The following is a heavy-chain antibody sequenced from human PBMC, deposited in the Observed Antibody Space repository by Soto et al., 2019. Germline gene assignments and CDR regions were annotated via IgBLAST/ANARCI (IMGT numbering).Heavy chain of an antibody. CDR2: IYYSGST. V-gene: IGHV4-59*08. J-gene: IGHJ4*02. Sequence: SETLSLTCTVSGGSISSYYWSWIRQPPGKGLEWIGYIYYSGSTNYNPSLKSRVTISVDTSKNQFSLKLSSVTAADTAVYYCARLGMVRGVTNWGQGTLVTVSS. D-gene: IGHD3-10*01. CDR3: ARLGMVRGVTN. CDR1: GGSISSYY.